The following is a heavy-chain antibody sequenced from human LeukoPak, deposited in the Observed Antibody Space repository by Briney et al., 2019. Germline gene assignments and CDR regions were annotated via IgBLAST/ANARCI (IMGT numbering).Heavy chain of an antibody. CDR3: ARRLRQNLFDP. V-gene: IGHV4-59*08. D-gene: IGHD4-17*01. CDR2: IYYSGST. J-gene: IGHJ5*02. CDR1: GVSISSDY. Sequence: PSETLSLTCTVSGVSISSDYWSWLRLPPGKGLEWIGYIYYSGSTNYNPSLKSRVTMSVDTSKNHFSLKFTSVTAADTAVYYCARRLRQNLFDPWGQGTLVTVSS.